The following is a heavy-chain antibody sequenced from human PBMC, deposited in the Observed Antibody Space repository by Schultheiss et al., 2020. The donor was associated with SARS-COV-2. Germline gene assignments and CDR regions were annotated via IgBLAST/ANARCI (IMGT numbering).Heavy chain of an antibody. CDR3: ARNKYDFWTTGAFDI. Sequence: SETLSLTCTVSGGSISTYYCSWIRQPPGKGLEWIGYIYYSGSTNYNPSLKSRVTISVDRSKNQFSLKLSSVTAADTAVYYCARNKYDFWTTGAFDIWGQGTMVTVSS. J-gene: IGHJ3*02. CDR2: IYYSGST. V-gene: IGHV4-59*12. CDR1: GGSISTYY. D-gene: IGHD3-3*01.